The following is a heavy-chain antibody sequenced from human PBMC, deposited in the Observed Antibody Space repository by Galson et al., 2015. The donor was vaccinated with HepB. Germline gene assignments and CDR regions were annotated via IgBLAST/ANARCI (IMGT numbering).Heavy chain of an antibody. D-gene: IGHD3-16*02. CDR3: ARDRLGVLHLGELSLSGFDY. J-gene: IGHJ4*02. CDR1: GFTFSSYG. CDR2: IWYDGSNK. V-gene: IGHV3-33*01. Sequence: SLRLSCAASGFTFSSYGMHWVRQAPGKGLEWVAVIWYDGSNKYYADSVKGRFTISRDNSKNTLYLQMNSLRAEDTAVYYCARDRLGVLHLGELSLSGFDYWGQGTLVTVSS.